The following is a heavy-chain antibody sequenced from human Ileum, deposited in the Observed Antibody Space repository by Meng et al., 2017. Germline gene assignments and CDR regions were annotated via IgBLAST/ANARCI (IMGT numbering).Heavy chain of an antibody. CDR1: GRSISSSDW. CDR3: AHIFDS. CDR2: MNLGGSP. V-gene: IGHV4-4*02. Sequence: QGQLGESGPGLVEPSGPLSLTCAVSGRSISSSDWGSWVRQPPGKGLEWIAEMNLGGSPNYNPSLKSRVTMSVDKSNDHLSLQLTSVTAADTAVYYCAHIFDSWGQGTLVTVSS. J-gene: IGHJ4*02.